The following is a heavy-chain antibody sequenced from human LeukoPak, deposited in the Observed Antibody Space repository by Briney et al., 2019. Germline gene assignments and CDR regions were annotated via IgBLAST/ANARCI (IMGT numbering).Heavy chain of an antibody. CDR3: ARGYRTVGAIEYFQH. CDR2: INPNSGGT. V-gene: IGHV1-2*06. J-gene: IGHJ1*01. CDR1: GYTFTGYY. Sequence: GASVKVSRKASGYTFTGYYMHWVRQAPGQGLEWMGRINPNSGGTNYAQKFQGRVTMTRDTSISTAYMELSRLRSDDTAVYYCARGYRTVGAIEYFQHWGQGTLVTVSS. D-gene: IGHD1-26*01.